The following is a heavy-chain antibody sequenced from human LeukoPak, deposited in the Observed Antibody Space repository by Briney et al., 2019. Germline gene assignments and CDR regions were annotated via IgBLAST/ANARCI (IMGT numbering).Heavy chain of an antibody. CDR1: RSTTSISRYY. Sequence: SETLSHTCSGSRSTTSISRYYRGWIRQPPGKGLEWIGSLYYSGNIFYNPSLKSRVTISVDTSKNRFSLKLSSVTAADTAMYLCASGYGNRSYPVNCWVRGTLVTVSS. D-gene: IGHD2/OR15-2a*01. J-gene: IGHJ2*01. CDR2: LYYSGNI. V-gene: IGHV4-39*01. CDR3: ASGYGNRSYPVNC.